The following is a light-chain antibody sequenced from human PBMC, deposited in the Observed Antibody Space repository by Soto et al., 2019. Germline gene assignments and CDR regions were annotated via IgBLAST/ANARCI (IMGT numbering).Light chain of an antibody. J-gene: IGKJ3*01. CDR2: GAS. Sequence: EIVLTQSPGTLSLSPGERATLSCRASQSVNSNYLAWYQQRPGQAPRLLIYGASSRATGIPDRFSGSGSGTDFTLTISRLEPEDFAVYYCXQYGRSPPYTFGPGTKVDIK. CDR1: QSVNSNY. V-gene: IGKV3-20*01. CDR3: XQYGRSPPYT.